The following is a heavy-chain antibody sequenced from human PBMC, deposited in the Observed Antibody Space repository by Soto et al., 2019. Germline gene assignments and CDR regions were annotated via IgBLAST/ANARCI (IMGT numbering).Heavy chain of an antibody. D-gene: IGHD4-17*01. J-gene: IGHJ4*02. V-gene: IGHV3-30-3*01. Sequence: QMQLVESGGGVVQPGRSLRPSCAASGFSFSSYAMNWVRQAPGKGLEWVAVISHDGSNKYYRDSVKGRFTISRDNSKNTLHLQMDSLRTEDTAVYYCARDDYGDFTFDDWGQGTLVTVSS. CDR3: ARDDYGDFTFDD. CDR2: ISHDGSNK. CDR1: GFSFSSYA.